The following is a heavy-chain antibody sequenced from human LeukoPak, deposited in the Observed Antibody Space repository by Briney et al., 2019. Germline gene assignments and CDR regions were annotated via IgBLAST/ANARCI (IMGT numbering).Heavy chain of an antibody. CDR1: GYTFTSNY. V-gene: IGHV1-46*01. J-gene: IGHJ5*02. CDR2: ISPSGGST. D-gene: IGHD4-23*01. CDR3: ARDNSIHERGWWFDP. Sequence: GASVKVSCKAFGYTFTSNYMHWVRQAPGQGPEWMGVISPSGGSTTYAQKFQGRIIMTRDTSTTTDYMELSSLKSDDTAVYYCARDNSIHERGWWFDPWGQGTLVTVSS.